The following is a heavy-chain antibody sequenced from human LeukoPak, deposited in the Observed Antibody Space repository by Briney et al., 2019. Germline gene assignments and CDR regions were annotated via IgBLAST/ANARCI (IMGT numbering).Heavy chain of an antibody. D-gene: IGHD3-10*01. CDR2: IKQDGSDK. J-gene: IGHJ4*02. Sequence: GGSLRLSCAASGLTFSSYAMSWVRQAPGKGLEWVANIKQDGSDKYYVDSVKGRFTISRDNAKNSLYLQMNSLRAEDTAVYYCARDPMVRGVILDCWGQGTLVTVSS. V-gene: IGHV3-7*05. CDR1: GLTFSSYA. CDR3: ARDPMVRGVILDC.